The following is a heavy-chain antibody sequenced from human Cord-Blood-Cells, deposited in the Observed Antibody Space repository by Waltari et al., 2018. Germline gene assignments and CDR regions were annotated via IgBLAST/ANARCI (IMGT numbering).Heavy chain of an antibody. D-gene: IGHD3-16*01. V-gene: IGHV4-39*07. Sequence: QLQLQESGPGLVKPSETLSLTCTASGGPIRSSSYYWSWNRQPPGKGLEWIGSIYYSGSTYYNPSLKSRVTISVDTAKNQFSLKLSSVTAADTAVYYCARHVGSGGVKRTYNWFDPWGQGTLVTVSS. CDR1: GGPIRSSSYY. CDR2: IYYSGST. CDR3: ARHVGSGGVKRTYNWFDP. J-gene: IGHJ5*02.